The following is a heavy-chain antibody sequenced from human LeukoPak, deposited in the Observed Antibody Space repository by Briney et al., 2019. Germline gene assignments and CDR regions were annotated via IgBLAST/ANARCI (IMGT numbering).Heavy chain of an antibody. Sequence: SETLSLTCTVSGGSISSSSYYWGWIRQPPGKGLEWIGRIYTSGSTNYNPSLKSRVTMSVDTSKNQFSLKLSSVTAADTAVYYCARVYYGGNLDAFDIWGQGTMVTVSS. CDR2: IYTSGST. J-gene: IGHJ3*02. V-gene: IGHV4-39*07. D-gene: IGHD4-23*01. CDR3: ARVYYGGNLDAFDI. CDR1: GGSISSSSYY.